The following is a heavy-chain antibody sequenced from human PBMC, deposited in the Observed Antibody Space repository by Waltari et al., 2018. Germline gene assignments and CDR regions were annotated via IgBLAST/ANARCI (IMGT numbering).Heavy chain of an antibody. CDR2: IKEDGSEK. CDR1: GLTFSSYW. D-gene: IGHD3-10*01. CDR3: AREGAGGFDQ. Sequence: EVQLAESGGGLVQPGGYLRLSCAASGLTFSSYWMSWVRQAPRKGLEWVANIKEDGSEKDYVDSVKGRFTISRDNAKKSLYLQMNSLRAEDTAVYYCAREGAGGFDQWGQGTLVSVSS. V-gene: IGHV3-7*01. J-gene: IGHJ4*02.